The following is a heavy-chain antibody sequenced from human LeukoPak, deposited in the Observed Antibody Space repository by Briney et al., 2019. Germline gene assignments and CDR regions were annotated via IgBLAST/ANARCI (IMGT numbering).Heavy chain of an antibody. D-gene: IGHD6-6*01. CDR1: GFTFSSYE. V-gene: IGHV3-13*01. J-gene: IGHJ2*01. Sequence: GGALRLSCAASGFTFSSYEMHWVRQGTGKGLEWVSAIGTAGDTYYPGSVKGRFTISRENAKNSLYLQMNSLRAGDTAVYYCARGRYSSSSGRYFDLWGRGTLVTVSS. CDR2: IGTAGDT. CDR3: ARGRYSSSSGRYFDL.